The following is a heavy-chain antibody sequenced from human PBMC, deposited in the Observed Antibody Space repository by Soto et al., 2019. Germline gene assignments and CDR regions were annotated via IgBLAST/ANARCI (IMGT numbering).Heavy chain of an antibody. CDR3: AKDLLDSSYDFWSGLGGMDV. CDR2: ISGSGGST. D-gene: IGHD3-3*01. Sequence: GGSLRLSCAASGFTFSSYAMSWVRQAPGKGLEWVSAISGSGGSTYYADSVKGRFTISRDNSKNTLYLQMNSLRAEDTAVYYCAKDLLDSSYDFWSGLGGMDVWGQGTTVTVSS. CDR1: GFTFSSYA. J-gene: IGHJ6*02. V-gene: IGHV3-23*01.